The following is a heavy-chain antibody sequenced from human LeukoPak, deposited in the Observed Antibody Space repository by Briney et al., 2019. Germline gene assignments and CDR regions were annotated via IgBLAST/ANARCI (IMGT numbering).Heavy chain of an antibody. D-gene: IGHD3-10*01. J-gene: IGHJ4*02. CDR2: ISGSGGST. CDR3: AKMGRDTYYCGSGSPYH. V-gene: IGHV3-23*01. Sequence: GGSLRLSCAASGFTFSSYAMSWVRQAPGKGLEWVSAISGSGGSTYYADSVKGRFTISRDNSKNTLYLQMNSLRAEDTAVYYCAKMGRDTYYCGSGSPYHWGQGTLVTVSS. CDR1: GFTFSSYA.